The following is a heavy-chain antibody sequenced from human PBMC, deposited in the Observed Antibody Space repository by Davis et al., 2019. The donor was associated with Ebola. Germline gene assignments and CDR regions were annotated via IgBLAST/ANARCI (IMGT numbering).Heavy chain of an antibody. CDR2: INHSGST. J-gene: IGHJ6*02. CDR3: ARSRGYSGYRAIYYGMDV. CDR1: GGSISSYY. Sequence: MPSETLSLTCTVSGGSISSYYWSWIRQPPGKGLEWIGEINHSGSTNYNPSLKSRVTISVDTSKNQFSLKLSSVTAADTAVYYCARSRGYSGYRAIYYGMDVWGQGTTVTVSS. V-gene: IGHV4-34*01. D-gene: IGHD5-12*01.